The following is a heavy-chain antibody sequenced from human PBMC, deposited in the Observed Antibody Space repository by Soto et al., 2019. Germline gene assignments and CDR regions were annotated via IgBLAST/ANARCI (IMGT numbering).Heavy chain of an antibody. CDR2: IYPGDSDN. Sequence: PGGSLKSSCQCSGYSFTSYSIVWVRQMPGKSLESMGIIYPGDSDNIHSPSFQGQATISGHTSISTAYPQWSSLTAPGSAMYYCVRHVQARGLHSDHWGQGTLVTV. V-gene: IGHV5-51*01. J-gene: IGHJ4*02. CDR3: VRHVQARGLHSDH. CDR1: GYSFTSYS. D-gene: IGHD6-6*01.